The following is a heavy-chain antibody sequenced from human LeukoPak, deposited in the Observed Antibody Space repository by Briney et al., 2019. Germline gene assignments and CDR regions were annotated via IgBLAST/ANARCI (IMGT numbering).Heavy chain of an antibody. V-gene: IGHV4-59*01. D-gene: IGHD4-17*01. CDR2: IYYSGST. CDR3: AGTYYHGDLGDDAFDI. J-gene: IGHJ3*02. CDR1: GGSISSYY. Sequence: SETLSLTCTVSGGSISSYYWSWIRQPPGKGLEWIGYIYYSGSTNYNPSLKSRVTISVDTSKNQFSLKLSSVNAADTAVYYCAGTYYHGDLGDDAFDIWGQGTMVTVSS.